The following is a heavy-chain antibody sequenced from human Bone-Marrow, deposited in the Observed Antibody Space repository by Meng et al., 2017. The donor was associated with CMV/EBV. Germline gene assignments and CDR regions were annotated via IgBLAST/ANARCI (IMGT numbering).Heavy chain of an antibody. CDR2: IHYSGTT. Sequence: SETLSLTCTVSGGSIYNNSFYWGWVRQPPGKGLEWIGSIHYSGTTYYSPSLKSRVTISVDTSKNQFSLKLSSVTAADTAVYYCAKDRGLYYDFWSGYWRYFDYWGQGTLVTVSS. CDR3: AKDRGLYYDFWSGYWRYFDY. J-gene: IGHJ4*02. V-gene: IGHV4-39*01. D-gene: IGHD3-3*01. CDR1: GGSIYNNSFY.